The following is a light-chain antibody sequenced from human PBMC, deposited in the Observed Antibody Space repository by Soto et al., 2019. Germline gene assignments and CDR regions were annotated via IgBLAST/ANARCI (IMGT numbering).Light chain of an antibody. CDR1: QSVPGNY. Sequence: EIVLTQSPGTLSLSPGERATLSCRASQSVPGNYLAWFQQKPGQAPRLLIYGASSRAPAIRDRFSGSGSGTDFLLTISILEPEDFAVYCGRQYTPPPCTVGRGTRVE. CDR2: GAS. J-gene: IGKJ1*01. V-gene: IGKV3-20*01. CDR3: RQYTPPPCT.